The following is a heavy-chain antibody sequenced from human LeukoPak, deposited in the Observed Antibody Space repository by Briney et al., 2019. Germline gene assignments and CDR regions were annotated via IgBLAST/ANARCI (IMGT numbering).Heavy chain of an antibody. CDR2: ISGSGGST. CDR1: GFTFSNYA. V-gene: IGHV3-23*01. Sequence: GGSLRLSCAASGFTFSNYAMSWVRQAPGKGLEWVSGISGSGGSTYYADSVKGRFTISRDNSKNTLSLQMNSLRAEDTAVYYCARVTNVVVPAADYYYYMDVWGKGTTVTVSS. J-gene: IGHJ6*03. D-gene: IGHD2-2*01. CDR3: ARVTNVVVPAADYYYYMDV.